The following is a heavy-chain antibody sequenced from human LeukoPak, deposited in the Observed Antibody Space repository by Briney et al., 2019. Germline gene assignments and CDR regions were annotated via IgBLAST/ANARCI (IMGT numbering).Heavy chain of an antibody. V-gene: IGHV3-23*01. CDR3: AKYFASGSYYKLPH. CDR2: ISGSGAYT. D-gene: IGHD3-10*01. CDR1: GFTFSSYA. J-gene: IGHJ1*01. Sequence: GGSLRLSCAASGFTFSSYAMSWVRQAPGKGLEWASTISGSGAYTYYADSVKGRFTISRDNSKNTLYLQMNSLRAEDTAVYYCAKYFASGSYYKLPHWGQGTLATVSS.